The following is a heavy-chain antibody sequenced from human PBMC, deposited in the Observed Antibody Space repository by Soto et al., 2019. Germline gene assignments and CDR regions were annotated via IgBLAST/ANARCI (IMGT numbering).Heavy chain of an antibody. CDR3: AREGSGYDFFTIGGYYGMDV. Sequence: SVKVSCKASGGTFSSYAISWVRQAPGQGLEWMGWIIPIFGTANYAQKFQGRVTMTTDASTSTAYMELRSLRSDDTAVYYCAREGSGYDFFTIGGYYGMDVWGQGTTVTVSS. CDR1: GGTFSSYA. J-gene: IGHJ6*02. V-gene: IGHV1-69*05. D-gene: IGHD5-12*01. CDR2: IIPIFGTA.